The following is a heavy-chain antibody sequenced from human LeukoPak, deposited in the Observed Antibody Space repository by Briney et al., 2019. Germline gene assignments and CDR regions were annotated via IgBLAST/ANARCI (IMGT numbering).Heavy chain of an antibody. Sequence: GGSLRLSCAASGFTVSSNYMSWIRQAPGKGLEWVSYISSSGSTIYYADSVKGRFTISRDNAKNSLYLQMNSLRAEDTAVYYCARDGRGLYDFLEQIRPIDYWGQGTLVTVSS. V-gene: IGHV3-11*01. CDR3: ARDGRGLYDFLEQIRPIDY. CDR1: GFTVSSNY. J-gene: IGHJ4*02. D-gene: IGHD3-3*01. CDR2: ISSSGSTI.